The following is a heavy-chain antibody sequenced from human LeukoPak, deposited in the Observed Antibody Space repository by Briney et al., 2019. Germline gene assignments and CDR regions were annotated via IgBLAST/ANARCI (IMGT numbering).Heavy chain of an antibody. CDR3: TREFSSSLFDP. CDR2: IRSKAYGGTT. CDR1: GFTFGDYA. V-gene: IGHV3-49*03. Sequence: GRSLRLSCTASGFTFGDYAMSWFRQALGKGLEWVGFIRSKAYGGTTEYAASVKGRFTISRDDSKSIAYLQMNSLKTEDTAVYYCTREFSSSLFDPWGQGTLVTVSS. J-gene: IGHJ5*02. D-gene: IGHD6-13*01.